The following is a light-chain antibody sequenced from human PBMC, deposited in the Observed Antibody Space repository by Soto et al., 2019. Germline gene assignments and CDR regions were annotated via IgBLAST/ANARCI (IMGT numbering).Light chain of an antibody. J-gene: IGKJ2*03. V-gene: IGKV1-5*01. CDR3: LQYNTFPHS. Sequence: DIQMTKSPSTLSASIGDSVTLTCRASQIIARWLAWYQQKPGKAPNLVIYDATKLQSGVPSRFSATASGAEFTLTISGLQAEDFSTYYCLQYNTFPHSFGQGTRLEI. CDR1: QIIARW. CDR2: DAT.